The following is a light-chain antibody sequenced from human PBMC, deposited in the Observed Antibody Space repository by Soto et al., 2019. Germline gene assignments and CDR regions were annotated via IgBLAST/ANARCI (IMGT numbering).Light chain of an antibody. J-gene: IGKJ3*01. CDR1: QDVEMY. CDR2: DAS. V-gene: IGKV1-33*01. CDR3: QEYGVVPR. Sequence: DIQMTQSPSSLSASVGDRVTITCQASQDVEMYLNWHQQQPGKVPKLLIYDASKLEAGVPSRFRGSGSGTDFTLTITSLQPEDTGTYYCQEYGVVPRFGPGTRVNIK.